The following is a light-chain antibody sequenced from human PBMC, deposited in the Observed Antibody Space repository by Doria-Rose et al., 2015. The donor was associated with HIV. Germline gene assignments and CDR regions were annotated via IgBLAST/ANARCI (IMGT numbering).Light chain of an antibody. CDR3: QQYNTYPYT. V-gene: IGKV1-5*03. Sequence: DIQVTQSPSTLSASVGDRVTITCRASQSISNWLAWYQQKPGKAPNLLIYKASTSQNGVPSRFSGNESGTEFTLTISSLQPEDFVTYYCQQYNTYPYTVGQGTKLESK. CDR2: KAS. CDR1: QSISNW. J-gene: IGKJ2*01.